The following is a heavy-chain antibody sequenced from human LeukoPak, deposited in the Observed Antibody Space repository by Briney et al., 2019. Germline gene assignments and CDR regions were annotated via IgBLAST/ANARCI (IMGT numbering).Heavy chain of an antibody. CDR3: ARTDFWSGYYNWFDP. J-gene: IGHJ5*02. D-gene: IGHD3-3*01. CDR1: GGSFSGYY. CDR2: INHSGST. V-gene: IGHV4-34*01. Sequence: PSETLSLTCAVYGGSFSGYYWSWIRQPPGKELEWIGEINHSGSTNYNPSLKSRVTISVDTSKNQFSLKLSSVTAADTAVYYCARTDFWSGYYNWFDPWGQGTLVTVSS.